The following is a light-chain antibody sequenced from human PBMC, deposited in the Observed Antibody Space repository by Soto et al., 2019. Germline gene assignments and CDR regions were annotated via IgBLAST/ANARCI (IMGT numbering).Light chain of an antibody. Sequence: ETVLTQSPDTLSLSPGERATLSCRTSQSVSNNYLAWYQQKPGQAPRLLIYGASSRATGIPDRFSGSGSGTDFTLSISRLEPEDFAVYYCQQYSSLWTFGQGTKVDIK. CDR2: GAS. J-gene: IGKJ1*01. CDR3: QQYSSLWT. V-gene: IGKV3-20*01. CDR1: QSVSNNY.